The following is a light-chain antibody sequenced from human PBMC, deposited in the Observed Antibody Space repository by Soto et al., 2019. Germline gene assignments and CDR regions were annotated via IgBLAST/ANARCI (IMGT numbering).Light chain of an antibody. V-gene: IGLV2-14*03. CDR1: SSDVGGYNF. CDR2: DLT. CDR3: SSFTSSSTYV. J-gene: IGLJ1*01. Sequence: QSALAQPASVSGSPGQSITISCTGTSSDVGGYNFVSWYQQHPGKAPKLMIYDLTYRCSGVSYRFSGSQSGNTASLTISGLQAEDEADYYCSSFTSSSTYVFGTGTKLPVL.